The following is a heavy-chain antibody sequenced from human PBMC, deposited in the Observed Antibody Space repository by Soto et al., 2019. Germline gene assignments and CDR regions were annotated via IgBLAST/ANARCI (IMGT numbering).Heavy chain of an antibody. Sequence: GASVKVSCKASGYTLISYAMHWVRQAPGQRLEWMGWINAGSGNTYYSQTFQGRVTITRDTSASTAYMEMSSLRSEDTAVYYCATNARGPGAFYIWGQGSMVTVSS. V-gene: IGHV1-3*01. CDR1: GYTLISYA. D-gene: IGHD3-10*01. CDR2: INAGSGNT. CDR3: ATNARGPGAFYI. J-gene: IGHJ3*02.